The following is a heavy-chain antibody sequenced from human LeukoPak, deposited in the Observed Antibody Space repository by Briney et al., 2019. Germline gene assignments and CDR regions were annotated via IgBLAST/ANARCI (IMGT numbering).Heavy chain of an antibody. CDR1: GGSFSGYY. Sequence: PSETLSLTCAVYGGSFSGYYWSWIRQPPGKGLEWIGEINHSGSTNYNPSLKSRVTISVDTSKNQFSLKLSSVTAADTAVYYCARDTSIVDPAGYMDVWGKGTTVTVSS. CDR3: ARDTSIVDPAGYMDV. CDR2: INHSGST. V-gene: IGHV4-34*01. D-gene: IGHD6-6*01. J-gene: IGHJ6*03.